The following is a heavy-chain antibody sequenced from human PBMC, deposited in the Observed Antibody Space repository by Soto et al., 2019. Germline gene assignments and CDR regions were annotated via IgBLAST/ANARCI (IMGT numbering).Heavy chain of an antibody. CDR2: ISGRGNST. Sequence: EVQLLESGGGLVQPGGSLRLSCAASGFTFRSYAMTWVRQAPGKGLEWVSAISGRGNSTYYTDSVKGRFTISRDNSKNTLYLHMRSLRAEDTAVYYCAKVVLKIYASPSPLNWFDPWGQGTLVTVSS. CDR3: AKVVLKIYASPSPLNWFDP. V-gene: IGHV3-23*01. CDR1: GFTFRSYA. J-gene: IGHJ5*02. D-gene: IGHD2-8*01.